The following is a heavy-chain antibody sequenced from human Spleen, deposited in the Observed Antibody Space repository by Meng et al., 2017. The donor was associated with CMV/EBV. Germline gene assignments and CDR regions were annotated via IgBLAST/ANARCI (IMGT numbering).Heavy chain of an antibody. V-gene: IGHV3-23*01. CDR2: ISGSGGST. CDR3: AGDRGSDPLVD. J-gene: IGHJ4*02. CDR1: GFTFSSYA. Sequence: GESLKISCAASGFTFSSYAMSWVRQAPGKGLEWVSAISGSGGSTYYADSVKGRFSISRDNYKNTLYLHMNSLRAEDTAVYYCAGDRGSDPLVDWGQGTLVTVSS. D-gene: IGHD3-16*01.